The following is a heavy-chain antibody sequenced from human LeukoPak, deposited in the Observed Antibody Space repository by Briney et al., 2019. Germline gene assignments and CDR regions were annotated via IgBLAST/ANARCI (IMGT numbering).Heavy chain of an antibody. CDR1: GYTFTSYG. CDR3: ARDTEGYYDSSGYLSFGY. Sequence: ASVKVSCKASGYTFTSYGISWVRQAPGQGLEWMGWISAYNGNTNCAQKLQGRVTMTTDTSTSTAYMELRSLRSDDMAVYYCARDTEGYYDSSGYLSFGYWGQGTLVTVSS. V-gene: IGHV1-18*03. D-gene: IGHD3-22*01. CDR2: ISAYNGNT. J-gene: IGHJ4*02.